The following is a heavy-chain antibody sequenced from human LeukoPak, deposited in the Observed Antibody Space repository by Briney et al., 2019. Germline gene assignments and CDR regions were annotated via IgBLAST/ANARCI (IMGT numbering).Heavy chain of an antibody. V-gene: IGHV3-74*03. Sequence: GGSLRLSCGATGFTISSYWMLWVRQAPGRGLVWVSRINGDGSSTTYADSVKGRFTISRDNAKNTLYLQMNSLRAEDTAVYYCAKGGTTVVDYWGQGTLVTVSS. J-gene: IGHJ4*02. CDR1: GFTISSYW. CDR3: AKGGTTVVDY. D-gene: IGHD4-23*01. CDR2: INGDGSST.